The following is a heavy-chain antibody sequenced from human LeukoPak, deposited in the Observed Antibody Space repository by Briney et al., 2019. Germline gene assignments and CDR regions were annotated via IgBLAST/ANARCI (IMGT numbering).Heavy chain of an antibody. V-gene: IGHV4-34*01. CDR3: ARLLGPYGSGKINWYFDL. CDR2: INHSGST. J-gene: IGHJ2*01. Sequence: PSETLSLTCAVYGGSFSGYYWSWIRQPPGKGLEWIGEINHSGSTNYNPSLKSRVTISVDTSKNQFSLKLSSGTAADTAVYYCARLLGPYGSGKINWYFDLWGRGTLVTVSS. CDR1: GGSFSGYY. D-gene: IGHD3-10*01.